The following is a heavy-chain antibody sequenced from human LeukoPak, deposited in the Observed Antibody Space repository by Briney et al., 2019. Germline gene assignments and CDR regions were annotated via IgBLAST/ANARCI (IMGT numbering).Heavy chain of an antibody. CDR2: ISSSSSTL. Sequence: PGGSLRLSCAASGFTLSDYYMNWIRQAPGKGLEWVSYISSSSSTLSYADSVKGRFTISRDNAKNSLFLQMNSLRAEDTAVYYCVRDVTGWPNWFDSWGQGALVTVSS. CDR3: VRDVTGWPNWFDS. D-gene: IGHD2-21*02. CDR1: GFTLSDYY. V-gene: IGHV3-11*01. J-gene: IGHJ5*01.